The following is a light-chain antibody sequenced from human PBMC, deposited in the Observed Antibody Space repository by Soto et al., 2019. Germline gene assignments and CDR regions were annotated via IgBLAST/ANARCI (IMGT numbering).Light chain of an antibody. CDR3: QQYGSSGT. Sequence: EIVLTQSPGTLSLSPEERATLSCMASQSVSNNYLAWYQQKPGQAPRLLIYGASNRATGIPDRFSGSGSGTDFTLTISRLEPEDFAVYYCQQYGSSGTFGQGTKVDIK. CDR1: QSVSNNY. CDR2: GAS. V-gene: IGKV3-20*01. J-gene: IGKJ1*01.